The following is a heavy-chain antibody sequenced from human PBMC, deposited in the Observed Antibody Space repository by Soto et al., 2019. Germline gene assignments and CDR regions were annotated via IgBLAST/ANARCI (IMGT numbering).Heavy chain of an antibody. CDR3: ATRGSFYYDILTGYFQVSDHNDY. CDR2: ISSSGSTI. D-gene: IGHD3-9*01. CDR1: GFTFPDYY. V-gene: IGHV3-11*01. Sequence: QVQLVESGGGLVKPGGSLRLSCAASGFTFPDYYMSWIRQAPGKGLEWVSYISSSGSTIYYADSVKGRFTISRDNAKNSLYLQMNSLRAEDTAVYYCATRGSFYYDILTGYFQVSDHNDYWGQGTLVTVSS. J-gene: IGHJ4*02.